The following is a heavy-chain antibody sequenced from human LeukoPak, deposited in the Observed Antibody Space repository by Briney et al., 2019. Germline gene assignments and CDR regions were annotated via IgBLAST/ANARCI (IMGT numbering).Heavy chain of an antibody. J-gene: IGHJ4*02. CDR1: GFTFSSYG. Sequence: GGSLRLSCAAPGFTFSSYGMHWVRQAPGKGLEWVAVISYDGSNKYYADSVKGRFTISRDNSKNTLYLQMNSLRAEDTAVYYCAKESSEGFLEWLRPPLGYWGQGTLVTVSS. CDR3: AKESSEGFLEWLRPPLGY. CDR2: ISYDGSNK. V-gene: IGHV3-30*18. D-gene: IGHD3-3*01.